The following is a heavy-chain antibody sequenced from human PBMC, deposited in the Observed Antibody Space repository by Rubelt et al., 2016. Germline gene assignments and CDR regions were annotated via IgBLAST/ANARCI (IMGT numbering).Heavy chain of an antibody. CDR1: GGSISSSGYY. CDR3: ARRGPEHNNGYN. Sequence: QLQLQESGPGLVKPSETLSLTCSVSGGSISSSGYYWGWMRQPPGKGLEWIGSIDYSGSTFYNSSLQSRVSISVDTSKNDFSLKLTSVTAADTAVYYCARRGPEHNNGYNWGRGTLVTVSS. CDR2: IDYSGST. V-gene: IGHV4-39*02. J-gene: IGHJ4*02. D-gene: IGHD5-18*01.